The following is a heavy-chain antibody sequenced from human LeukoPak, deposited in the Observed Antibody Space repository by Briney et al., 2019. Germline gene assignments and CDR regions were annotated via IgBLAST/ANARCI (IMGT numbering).Heavy chain of an antibody. CDR2: IIPILGIA. CDR1: GYTFTSYG. Sequence: SVKVSCKASGYTFTSYGISWVRQAPGQGLEWMGRIIPILGIANYAQKFQGRVTITVDKSTSTAYMELSSLRSEDTAVYYCARGPAARETGTFDYWGQGTLVTVSS. J-gene: IGHJ4*02. V-gene: IGHV1-69*04. CDR3: ARGPAARETGTFDY. D-gene: IGHD2-2*01.